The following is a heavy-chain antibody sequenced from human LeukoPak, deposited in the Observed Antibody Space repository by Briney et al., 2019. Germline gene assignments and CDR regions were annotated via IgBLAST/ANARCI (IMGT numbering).Heavy chain of an antibody. V-gene: IGHV3-23*01. CDR2: IFPSGGEI. D-gene: IGHD1-14*01. J-gene: IGHJ6*03. CDR3: ANIIPYYYYMDV. CDR1: GFTFSTFA. Sequence: PGGSLRLSCAASGFTFSTFAMIWVRQPPGKGLEWVSSIFPSGGEIHYADSVRGRFTISRDNSKNTLYLKMNSLRAEDTAVYYCANIIPYYYYMDVWGKGTTVTVSS.